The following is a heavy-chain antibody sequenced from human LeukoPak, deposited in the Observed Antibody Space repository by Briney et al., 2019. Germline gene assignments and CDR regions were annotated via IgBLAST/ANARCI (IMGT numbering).Heavy chain of an antibody. CDR2: ISGSDSST. J-gene: IGHJ4*02. V-gene: IGHV3-23*01. CDR1: GFTFSSYA. CDR3: AKDGSQYSGYDHFDS. D-gene: IGHD5-12*01. Sequence: GGSLRLSCVASGFTFSSYAMSWVRQAPGKGLEWVSSISGSDSSTYYADSVKGRFTISRDNSKNTLYLQMNSLRAEDTAVYYCAKDGSQYSGYDHFDSWGQGTLVTVSS.